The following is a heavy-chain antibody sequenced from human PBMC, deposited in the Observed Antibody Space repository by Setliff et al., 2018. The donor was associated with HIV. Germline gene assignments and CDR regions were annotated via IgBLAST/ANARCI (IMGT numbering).Heavy chain of an antibody. Sequence: SETLSLTCAVYGGSFSGYYWTWIRQPPGKGLEWIGDINHSGKTNYNRSLKSRVTISLDTSKNQFSLNLSSVTAADTAVYYCARHGAFYYYYYMDVWGKGTTVTVSS. CDR3: ARHGAFYYYYYMDV. CDR2: INHSGKT. CDR1: GGSFSGYY. V-gene: IGHV4-34*01. J-gene: IGHJ6*03.